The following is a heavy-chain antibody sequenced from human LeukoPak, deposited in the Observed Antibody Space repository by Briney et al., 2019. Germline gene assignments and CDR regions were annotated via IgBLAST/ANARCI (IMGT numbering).Heavy chain of an antibody. J-gene: IGHJ4*02. CDR3: ARDIGWYALDH. V-gene: IGHV3-7*01. Sequence: GGSLRLSCAASGFTFSGFWMNWVRQAPGKGLEWVAIIKPDGSEEAYVDSVKGRFSISRDNARNSLYLQMNSLRAEDTAVYFCARDIGWYALDHWGQGALVTVSS. CDR1: GFTFSGFW. CDR2: IKPDGSEE. D-gene: IGHD6-19*01.